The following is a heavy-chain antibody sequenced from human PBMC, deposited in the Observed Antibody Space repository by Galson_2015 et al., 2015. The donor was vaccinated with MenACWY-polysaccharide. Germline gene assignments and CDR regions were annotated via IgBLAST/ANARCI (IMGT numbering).Heavy chain of an antibody. J-gene: IGHJ2*01. D-gene: IGHD6-19*01. Sequence: QSGAEVKNPGASVKVSCKASGYTFTTYGITWVRQAPGQGLEWVGWISAYNGNTNYAQRLQGRVTMTTDTSTTTAYMELRSLRSDDTAMYYCARDENRSGWGWYFDLWGRGTLVTVSS. V-gene: IGHV1-18*01. CDR3: ARDENRSGWGWYFDL. CDR1: GYTFTTYG. CDR2: ISAYNGNT.